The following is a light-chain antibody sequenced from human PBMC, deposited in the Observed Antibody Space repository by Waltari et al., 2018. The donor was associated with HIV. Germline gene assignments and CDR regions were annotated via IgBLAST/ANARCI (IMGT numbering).Light chain of an antibody. CDR2: EVT. CDR3: SSYAGSNTLI. Sequence: QSALTPPPSASGSPGHSVTISCNGPSSDVGAYNYVSWYQQHPGKSPNLIIYEVTKRPSGVPDRFSASKSGNTASLTVAGLQTDDEADYYCSSYAGSNTLIFGGGSNLIVL. V-gene: IGLV2-8*01. J-gene: IGLJ2*01. CDR1: SSDVGAYNY.